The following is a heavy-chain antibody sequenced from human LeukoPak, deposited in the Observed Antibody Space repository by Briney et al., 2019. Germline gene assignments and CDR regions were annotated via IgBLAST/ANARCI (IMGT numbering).Heavy chain of an antibody. D-gene: IGHD4-23*01. CDR2: ISSSGSTI. CDR1: GFTFSSYE. Sequence: PGGSLRLSCAASGFTFSSYEVNWVRQAPGKGLEWVSYISSSGSTIYYADSVKGRFTISRDNARNSLYLQMNSLRAEDTALYYCARDGDTVLTRGYYYYMDVWGKGTTVTVSS. V-gene: IGHV3-48*03. CDR3: ARDGDTVLTRGYYYYMDV. J-gene: IGHJ6*03.